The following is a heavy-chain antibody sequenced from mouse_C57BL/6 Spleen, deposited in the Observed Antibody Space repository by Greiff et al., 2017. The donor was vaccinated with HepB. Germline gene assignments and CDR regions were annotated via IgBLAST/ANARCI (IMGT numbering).Heavy chain of an antibody. Sequence: VQLKESGGGLVKPGGSLKLSCAASGFTFSSYAMSWVRQTPEKRLEWVATISDGGSYTYYPDNVKGRFTISRDNAKNNLYLQMSHLKSEDTAMYDCARDDYGGDYAMDYWGQGTSVTVSS. CDR3: ARDDYGGDYAMDY. CDR2: ISDGGSYT. D-gene: IGHD2-4*01. CDR1: GFTFSSYA. V-gene: IGHV5-4*01. J-gene: IGHJ4*01.